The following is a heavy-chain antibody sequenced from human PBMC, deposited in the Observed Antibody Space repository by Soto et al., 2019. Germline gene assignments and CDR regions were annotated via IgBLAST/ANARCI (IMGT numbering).Heavy chain of an antibody. J-gene: IGHJ4*02. D-gene: IGHD6-19*01. Sequence: GGSLRLSCAASGFTFSSYGMHWVRQAPGKGLEWVAVIWYDGSNKYYADSVKGRFTISRDNSKNTLYLQMNSLRAEDTAVYYCAREVSSGWYRVDYWGQGTLVTVSS. V-gene: IGHV3-33*01. CDR2: IWYDGSNK. CDR1: GFTFSSYG. CDR3: AREVSSGWYRVDY.